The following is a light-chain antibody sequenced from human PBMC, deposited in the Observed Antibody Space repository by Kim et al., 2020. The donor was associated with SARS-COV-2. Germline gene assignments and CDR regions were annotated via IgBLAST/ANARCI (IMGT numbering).Light chain of an antibody. CDR1: SDNVGHQG. J-gene: IGLJ2*01. Sequence: QAGLTQPPSVSRGLRQTATLTCTGNSDNVGHQGASWLQQHQGHPPKSLSYRDNNRPSGISERFSASTSGNTASLTITGLQPEDEADYYCSAWDRSIDAVVFGGGTQLTVL. CDR3: SAWDRSIDAVV. CDR2: RDN. V-gene: IGLV10-54*01.